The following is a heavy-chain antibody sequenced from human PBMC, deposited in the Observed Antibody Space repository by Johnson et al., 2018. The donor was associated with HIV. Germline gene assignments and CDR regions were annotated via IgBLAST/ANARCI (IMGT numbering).Heavy chain of an antibody. CDR3: ARDRVGSGGKGSFDI. CDR2: TPSGGGT. J-gene: IGHJ3*02. D-gene: IGHD4-23*01. V-gene: IGHV3-53*01. CDR1: GFAVSSNY. Sequence: VQLVESGGGLIQPGGSLRLSCAASGFAVSSNYMSWVRQAPGKGLEWVSATTPSGGGTYYADSVKGRFTISRDNSKNTLYLQMNSLRAEDTALYFCARDRVGSGGKGSFDIWGQGTMVTVSS.